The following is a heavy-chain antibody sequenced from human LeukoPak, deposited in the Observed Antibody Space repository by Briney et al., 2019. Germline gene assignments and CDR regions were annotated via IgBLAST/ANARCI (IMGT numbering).Heavy chain of an antibody. D-gene: IGHD2-2*01. CDR1: GFTFSSYA. CDR2: IRYDGSNK. J-gene: IGHJ4*02. Sequence: GGSLRLSCAASGFTFSSYAMHWVRQAPGKGLEWVAFIRYDGSNKYYADSVKGRFTISRDDSKNTLYLQMNSLRAEDTAVYYCASQLLPAAMYDYWGQGTLVTVSS. V-gene: IGHV3-30*02. CDR3: ASQLLPAAMYDY.